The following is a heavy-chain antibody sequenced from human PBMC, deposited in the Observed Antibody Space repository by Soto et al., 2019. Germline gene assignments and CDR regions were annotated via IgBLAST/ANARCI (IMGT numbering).Heavy chain of an antibody. CDR2: INAGTGNT. V-gene: IGHV1-3*01. CDR1: GYTFTRYA. D-gene: IGHD3-10*01. CDR3: ASGSPNLEYYGSGYGMDV. J-gene: IGHJ6*02. Sequence: ASVKVSCKASGYTFTRYAMQWVRQAPGQRFEWMGWINAGTGNTKYSQKFQGRVTITTDTSASTAYMELSSLRSEDTAVYYCASGSPNLEYYGSGYGMDVWGQGTTVTVS.